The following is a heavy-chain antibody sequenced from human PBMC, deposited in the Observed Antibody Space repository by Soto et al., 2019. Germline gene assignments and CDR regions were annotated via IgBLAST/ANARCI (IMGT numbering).Heavy chain of an antibody. Sequence: PSETLSLTCTVSGDSISSSRYYWGWVRQPPGKGLEWIGSIYHRGSTYYSPSLKSRVTISVDTSKNQFSLKLSSVTAADTAVYYCARAQDSYYYYGMDVWGQGTTVTVSS. CDR3: ARAQDSYYYYGMDV. J-gene: IGHJ6*02. CDR2: IYHRGST. V-gene: IGHV4-39*07. CDR1: GDSISSSRYY. D-gene: IGHD4-4*01.